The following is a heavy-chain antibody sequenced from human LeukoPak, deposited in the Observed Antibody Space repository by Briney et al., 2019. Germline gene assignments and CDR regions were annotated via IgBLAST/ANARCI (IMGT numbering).Heavy chain of an antibody. D-gene: IGHD5-18*01. CDR3: ARVSARGYDY. CDR2: INSINAV. CDR1: GFMFDTYI. J-gene: IGHJ4*02. Sequence: GRSLRLSCAASGFMFDTYIMTRVRQAPGKGLEWISYINSINAVYYTDSVQGRFNISRDNAKNSLYLQMNSPRVEDTAMYYCARVSARGYDYWGRGTLVTVSS. V-gene: IGHV3-48*01.